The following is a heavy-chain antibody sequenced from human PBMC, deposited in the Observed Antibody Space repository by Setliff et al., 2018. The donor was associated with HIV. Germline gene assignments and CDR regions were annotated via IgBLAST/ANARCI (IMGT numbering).Heavy chain of an antibody. D-gene: IGHD6-19*01. Sequence: PGGSLRLSCAASGFTFSSYGMHWVRQAPGKGLEGVAFIRYDGTYKYYADSLKGRFTISRDNSKNTLFLQMNSLRPEDTAVYYCAKNFHSSPWSPLDYWGQGTLVTVSS. CDR3: AKNFHSSPWSPLDY. CDR2: IRYDGTYK. V-gene: IGHV3-30*02. CDR1: GFTFSSYG. J-gene: IGHJ4*02.